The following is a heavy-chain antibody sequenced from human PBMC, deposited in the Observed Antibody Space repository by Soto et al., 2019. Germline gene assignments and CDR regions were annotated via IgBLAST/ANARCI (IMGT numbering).Heavy chain of an antibody. CDR3: ARGTPFRLGDYVDY. J-gene: IGHJ4*02. CDR1: GGSISSGGYY. D-gene: IGHD4-17*01. V-gene: IGHV4-31*03. Sequence: QVQLQESGPGLVKPSQTLSLTCTVSGGSISSGGYYWSWIRQHPGKGLEWIGYIYYSGSTYYNPSLKSRVTISLDTSKNQFSLKLSSVTAADTAVYYCARGTPFRLGDYVDYWGQGTLVTVSS. CDR2: IYYSGST.